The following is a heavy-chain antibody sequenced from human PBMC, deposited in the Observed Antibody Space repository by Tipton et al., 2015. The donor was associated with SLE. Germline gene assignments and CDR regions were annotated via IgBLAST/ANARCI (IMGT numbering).Heavy chain of an antibody. CDR2: VYYSGYT. CDR3: AREGGGSFI. Sequence: TLSLTCTVSGASISSSSYYWVWFRQPPGKGLEWTGSVYYSGYTYYDPSLKSRISISVDKSKNQFSLNLNSVTAADTALYFCAREGGGSFIWGQGTLVTVSS. J-gene: IGHJ4*02. V-gene: IGHV4-39*07. D-gene: IGHD1-26*01. CDR1: GASISSSSYY.